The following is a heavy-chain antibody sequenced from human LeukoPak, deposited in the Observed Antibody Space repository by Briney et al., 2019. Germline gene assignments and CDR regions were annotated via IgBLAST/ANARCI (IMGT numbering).Heavy chain of an antibody. J-gene: IGHJ4*02. D-gene: IGHD3-22*01. V-gene: IGHV3-11*06. CDR3: ARDIIPYYYDSSGYYGIGY. Sequence: GGSLRLSCAASGFTFSDYYMSWIRQAPGKGLEWVSSISSSSSYIYYADSVKGRFTISRDNAKNSLYLQMNSLRAEDTAVYYCARDIIPYYYDSSGYYGIGYWGQGTLVTVSS. CDR2: ISSSSSYI. CDR1: GFTFSDYY.